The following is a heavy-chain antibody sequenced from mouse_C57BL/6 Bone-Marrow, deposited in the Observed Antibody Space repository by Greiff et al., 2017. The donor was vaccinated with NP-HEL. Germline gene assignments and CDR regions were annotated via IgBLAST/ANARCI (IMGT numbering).Heavy chain of an antibody. J-gene: IGHJ1*03. Sequence: EVKLVESEGGLVQPGSSMKLSCTASGFTFSDYYMAWVRQVPEKGLEWVANINYDGSSTYYLDSLKSRFIISRDNAKSILYLQMSSLKSEDTATYYCARDRNYGSSYWYFDVWGTGTTVTVSS. CDR2: INYDGSST. D-gene: IGHD1-1*01. CDR1: GFTFSDYY. V-gene: IGHV5-16*01. CDR3: ARDRNYGSSYWYFDV.